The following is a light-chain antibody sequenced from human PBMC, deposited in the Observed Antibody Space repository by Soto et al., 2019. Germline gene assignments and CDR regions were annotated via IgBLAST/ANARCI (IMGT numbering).Light chain of an antibody. J-gene: IGKJ5*01. CDR3: QQRYNWPIT. CDR1: QSVSGY. CDR2: ADS. V-gene: IGKV3-11*01. Sequence: EILLTQYPATLSLSPGETATLSCGASQSVSGYIGWYQKKPGKAPRLLIYADSNRATGIPARFSGSGYGTDLTITISSLEPEDFSVYYCQQRYNWPITFGQGTRLEIK.